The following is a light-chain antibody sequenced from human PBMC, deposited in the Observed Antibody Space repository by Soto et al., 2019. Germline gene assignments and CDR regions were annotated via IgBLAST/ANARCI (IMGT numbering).Light chain of an antibody. J-gene: IGKJ3*01. V-gene: IGKV3-15*01. Sequence: EIVMTQSPATLSVSPGERATLSCRASLSVSRNLAWYQQKPGQAPRLLIYGASTGATGIPARFSGSGSGTQFTLTISSLQSEDFAVYYCQQYNNWPLTFGPGTKVNIK. CDR3: QQYNNWPLT. CDR2: GAS. CDR1: LSVSRN.